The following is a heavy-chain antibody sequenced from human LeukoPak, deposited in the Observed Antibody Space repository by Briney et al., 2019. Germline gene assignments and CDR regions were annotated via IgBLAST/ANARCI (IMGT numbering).Heavy chain of an antibody. J-gene: IGHJ4*02. V-gene: IGHV4-59*01. D-gene: IGHD6-13*01. CDR3: ASGGVGSSWYRTFDY. Sequence: SETLSLTCTVSGGSISSYYWSWIRQPPGKGLEWIGYIYYSGSTNYNPSLKSRVTISVDTSKNQFSLKLSSVTAADTAVYYCASGGVGSSWYRTFDYWGQGTLVTVSS. CDR1: GGSISSYY. CDR2: IYYSGST.